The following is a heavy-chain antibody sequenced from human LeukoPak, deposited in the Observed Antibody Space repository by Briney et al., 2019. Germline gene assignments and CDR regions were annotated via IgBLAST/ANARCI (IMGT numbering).Heavy chain of an antibody. CDR2: ISSSSSTM. Sequence: PGGSLRLSCAVSGFNFISYSMNWVRQTPGKGLEWISYISSSSSTMYYADSVKGRFTISRDNAKNSLYLQMNSLRAEDTAVYYCAKVAFEMIVVVRYAFDIWGRGTMVTVSS. CDR3: AKVAFEMIVVVRYAFDI. J-gene: IGHJ3*02. V-gene: IGHV3-48*04. D-gene: IGHD3-22*01. CDR1: GFNFISYS.